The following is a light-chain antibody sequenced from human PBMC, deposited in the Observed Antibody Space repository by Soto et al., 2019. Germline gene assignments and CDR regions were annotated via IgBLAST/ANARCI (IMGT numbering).Light chain of an antibody. V-gene: IGKV3-11*01. CDR3: QQRSIWPWT. CDR2: DTS. J-gene: IGKJ1*01. CDR1: QSVSNF. Sequence: EVVLTQSPATLSLSPGERATLSCRASQSVSNFLAWCQQKPGQAPRLLIYDTSDRATGLPARFSGSGSGTDFTLTISSLEPEDFAVFYCQQRSIWPWTFGQGTK.